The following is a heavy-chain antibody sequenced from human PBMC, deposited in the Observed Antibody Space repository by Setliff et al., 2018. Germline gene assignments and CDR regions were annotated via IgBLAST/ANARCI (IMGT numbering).Heavy chain of an antibody. J-gene: IGHJ5*02. D-gene: IGHD3-3*01. CDR1: GLSLSSTTYY. CDR3: AGGLPGDYDFNCFDT. Sequence: SETLSLTCTVSGLSLSSTTYYWAWVRQPPGKGLEWIGRINTSGTTRYNPSLRSRATLSVDESMNRFSLNLNSVTAADTAVYYCAGGLPGDYDFNCFDTWGQGALVTVSS. V-gene: IGHV4-61*05. CDR2: INTSGTT.